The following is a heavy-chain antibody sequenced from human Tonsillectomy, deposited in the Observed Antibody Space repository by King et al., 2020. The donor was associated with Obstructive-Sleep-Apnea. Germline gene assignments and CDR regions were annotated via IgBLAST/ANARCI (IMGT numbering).Heavy chain of an antibody. J-gene: IGHJ3*02. V-gene: IGHV3-30*02. CDR1: GFTLRSFG. Sequence: QVQLVESGGGVVQPGGSLRLSCAASGFTLRSFGMHWVRQAPGKGLEWVAFIRCNGNNEYYADSVKGRFTVSRDNSKNTLYLQMNSLRPEDTAVYYCAKDQGGNPTWDAFDIWGQGTMVTVSS. CDR2: IRCNGNNE. CDR3: AKDQGGNPTWDAFDI. D-gene: IGHD4-23*01.